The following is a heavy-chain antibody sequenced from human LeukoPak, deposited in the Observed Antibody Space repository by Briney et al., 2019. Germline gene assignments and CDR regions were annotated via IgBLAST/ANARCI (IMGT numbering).Heavy chain of an antibody. CDR3: ARDSGTTGEVKFDP. CDR2: TYYSGST. J-gene: IGHJ5*02. D-gene: IGHD3-10*01. CDR1: GGSISSGGYS. V-gene: IGHV4-30-4*07. Sequence: SQTLSLTCAVSGGSISSGGYSWSWLRQPPGTGLEWFAYTYYSGSTYYNPSLKSRVTITVDTAKHQFSLKLSSVTAADRAVYYCARDSGTTGEVKFDPWGQGTLVTVSS.